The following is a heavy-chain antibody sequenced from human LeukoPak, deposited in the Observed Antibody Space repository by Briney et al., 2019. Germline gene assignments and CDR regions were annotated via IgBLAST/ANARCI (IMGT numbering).Heavy chain of an antibody. D-gene: IGHD1-1*01. V-gene: IGHV5-10-1*01. CDR2: IDPSDSYT. J-gene: IGHJ4*02. CDR1: GYSFSTYW. CDR3: ARNNVWKTAVDFDF. Sequence: GESLKISCKGSGYSFSTYWISWVRQMPGKGLEWMGRIDPSDSYTNYSPSFQGHITISADKSITTAYLQWNSLQASDTAMYCCARNNVWKTAVDFDFWGQGTLVTVSS.